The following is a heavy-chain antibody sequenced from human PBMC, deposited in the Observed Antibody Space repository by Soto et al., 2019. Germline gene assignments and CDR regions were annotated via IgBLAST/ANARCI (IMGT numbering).Heavy chain of an antibody. D-gene: IGHD6-6*01. CDR1: GYTLTELS. Sequence: ASVKVSCKVSGYTLTELSIHWVRQAPRQGLEWMGIINPRGGSTTYAQKFQGRVTLTSDTSTSTAYMELSRLRSEDTAVYFCARDSIVARYYFDYWGQGTPVTVSS. CDR3: ARDSIVARYYFDY. J-gene: IGHJ4*02. CDR2: INPRGGST. V-gene: IGHV1-46*01.